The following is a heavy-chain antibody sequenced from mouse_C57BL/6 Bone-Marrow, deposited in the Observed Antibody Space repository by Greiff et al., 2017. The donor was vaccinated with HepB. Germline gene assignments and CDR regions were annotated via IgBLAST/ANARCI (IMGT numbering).Heavy chain of an antibody. V-gene: IGHV2-3*01. Sequence: VKLVESGPGLVAPSQSLSITCTVSGFSLTSYGVSWVRQPPGKGLEWLGVIWGDGSTNYHSALISRLSISKDNSKSQVFLKLNSLQTDDTATYYCAKTGDSNYESAMDYWGQGTSVTVSS. D-gene: IGHD2-5*01. J-gene: IGHJ4*01. CDR3: AKTGDSNYESAMDY. CDR1: GFSLTSYG. CDR2: IWGDGST.